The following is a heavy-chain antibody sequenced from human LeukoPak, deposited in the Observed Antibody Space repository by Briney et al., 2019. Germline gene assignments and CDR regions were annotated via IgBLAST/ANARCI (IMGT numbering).Heavy chain of an antibody. Sequence: GGSLRLSCAASGFTFSSYWMSWVRQAPGKGLEWVANIKQDGSEKYYVDSVKGRFTISRDNAKNSLYLQMNSLRAEDTAVYYCARLPVDATYYYYYGMDVWGQGTTVTVSS. J-gene: IGHJ6*02. CDR2: IKQDGSEK. CDR3: ARLPVDATYYYYYGMDV. D-gene: IGHD2-15*01. V-gene: IGHV3-7*01. CDR1: GFTFSSYW.